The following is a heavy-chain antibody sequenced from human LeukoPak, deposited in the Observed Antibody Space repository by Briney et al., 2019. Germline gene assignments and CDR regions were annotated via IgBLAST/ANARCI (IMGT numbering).Heavy chain of an antibody. J-gene: IGHJ4*02. Sequence: SETLSLTCTVSGGSISSYYWSWIRQPAGEGLEWIGRIYTSGSTNYNPSLKSRVTMSVDTSKNQFSLKLSSVTAADTAVYYCARLNLGQQLEYYFDYWGQGTLVTVSS. CDR2: IYTSGST. V-gene: IGHV4-4*07. CDR3: ARLNLGQQLEYYFDY. D-gene: IGHD6-13*01. CDR1: GGSISSYY.